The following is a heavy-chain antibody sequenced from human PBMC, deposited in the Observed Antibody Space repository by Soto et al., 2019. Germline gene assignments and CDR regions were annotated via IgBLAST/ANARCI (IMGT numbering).Heavy chain of an antibody. J-gene: IGHJ6*02. D-gene: IGHD3-3*01. CDR3: ARDNFWSGYYSVLDYYYGMDV. V-gene: IGHV1-18*01. CDR2: ISAYNGNT. CDR1: GYTFTSYG. Sequence: ASVKVSCKASGYTFTSYGISWVRQAPGQGLEWMGWISAYNGNTNYAQKLQGRVTMTTDTSTSTAYMELRSLRSDDTAVYYCARDNFWSGYYSVLDYYYGMDVWGQGTTVTVSS.